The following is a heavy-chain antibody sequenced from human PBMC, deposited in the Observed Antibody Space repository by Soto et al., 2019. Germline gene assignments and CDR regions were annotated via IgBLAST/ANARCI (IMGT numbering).Heavy chain of an antibody. CDR3: ARVTQRRTYYYDSSGSEVAD. CDR1: GGSISSYY. CDR2: IYYSGST. V-gene: IGHV4-59*01. J-gene: IGHJ4*02. D-gene: IGHD3-22*01. Sequence: SETLSLTCTVSGGSISSYYWSWIRQPPGKGLEWIGYIYYSGSTNYNPSLKSRVTISVDTSKNQFSLKLSSVTAADTAVYYCARVTQRRTYYYDSSGSEVADWGPGTMV.